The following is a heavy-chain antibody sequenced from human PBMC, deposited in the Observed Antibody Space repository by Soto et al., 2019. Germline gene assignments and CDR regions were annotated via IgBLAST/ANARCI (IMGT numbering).Heavy chain of an antibody. V-gene: IGHV1-69*01. CDR1: GGTFSSYA. CDR2: IIPIFGTA. D-gene: IGHD3-10*01. Sequence: QVQLVQSGAEVKKPGSSVKDSCKASGGTFSSYAISWVRQAPGQGLEWMGGIIPIFGTANYAQKFQGRVTITADESTCTAYMELSSLRFEDTAVYYCALRGVIPGTFDPWGQGTLVTVSS. J-gene: IGHJ5*02. CDR3: ALRGVIPGTFDP.